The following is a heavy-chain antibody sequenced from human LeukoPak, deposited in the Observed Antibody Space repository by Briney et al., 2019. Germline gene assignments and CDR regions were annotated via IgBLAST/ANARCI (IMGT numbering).Heavy chain of an antibody. Sequence: GGSLRLSCAASGFTFDDYGMSWVRQAPGKGLEWVSGINWKGGSTDYADSVKGRFTISRDNAKNSLYLQMNSLRAEDTAIYYCATYRQVLLPFEAWGQGTLVTVSS. CDR2: INWKGGST. CDR3: ATYRQVLLPFEA. J-gene: IGHJ5*02. V-gene: IGHV3-20*04. CDR1: GFTFDDYG. D-gene: IGHD2-8*02.